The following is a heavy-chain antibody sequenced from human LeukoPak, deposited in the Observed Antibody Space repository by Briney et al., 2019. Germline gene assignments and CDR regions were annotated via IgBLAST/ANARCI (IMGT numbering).Heavy chain of an antibody. CDR3: ARNSSWIAPEFWYFDL. CDR2: IYHSGTT. CDR1: GRSLISGGYY. J-gene: IGHJ2*01. D-gene: IGHD2-2*03. Sequence: SQTLSLTCTVSGRSLISGGYYWSWIRQHPGKGLEWIGYIYHSGTTYYNPSLKSRVTISVDTSNNQFSLKLSSVTAADTAVYYCARNSSWIAPEFWYFDLWGRGILVTVSS. V-gene: IGHV4-31*03.